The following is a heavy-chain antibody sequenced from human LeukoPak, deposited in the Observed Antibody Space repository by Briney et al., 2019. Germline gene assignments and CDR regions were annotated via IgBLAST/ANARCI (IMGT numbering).Heavy chain of an antibody. V-gene: IGHV3-30*18. Sequence: GGSPRLSCAASGFTFSSYGMHWVRQAPGKGLEWVSVISYDGSNKYYADSVKGRFTISRDSSKNTLYLQMNSLRAEDTAVYYCAKDRSSSWSFDYWGQGTLVTVSS. D-gene: IGHD6-13*01. CDR1: GFTFSSYG. CDR3: AKDRSSSWSFDY. J-gene: IGHJ4*02. CDR2: ISYDGSNK.